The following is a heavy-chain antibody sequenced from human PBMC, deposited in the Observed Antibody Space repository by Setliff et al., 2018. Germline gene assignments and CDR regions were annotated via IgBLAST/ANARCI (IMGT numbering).Heavy chain of an antibody. CDR3: AREGVDTRSSTDYRYYMDV. D-gene: IGHD5-18*01. CDR1: GGTFSSYG. J-gene: IGHJ6*03. V-gene: IGHV1-69*05. CDR2: TIPIFGST. Sequence: SVKVSCKASGGTFSSYGISWVRQAPGQGLEWLGGTIPIFGSTNYAQKFQDRVTIITDESTSTAYMELRSLRTEDTAVYYCAREGVDTRSSTDYRYYMDVWGKGTTVTVSS.